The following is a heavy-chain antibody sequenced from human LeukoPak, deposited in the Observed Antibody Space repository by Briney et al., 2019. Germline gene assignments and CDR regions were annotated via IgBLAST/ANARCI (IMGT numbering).Heavy chain of an antibody. CDR2: INSDGSST. V-gene: IGHV3-74*01. D-gene: IGHD3-9*01. CDR3: ARDEDPDTDYDILTGYYMRLTSHDALDI. CDR1: GFTFSSYW. J-gene: IGHJ3*02. Sequence: GGSLRLSCAASGFTFSSYWMHWVRQAPGKGLVWVSRINSDGSSTSYADSVKGRFTISRDNAKNTLYLQMNSLRAEDTAVYYCARDEDPDTDYDILTGYYMRLTSHDALDIWGQGTMVTVSS.